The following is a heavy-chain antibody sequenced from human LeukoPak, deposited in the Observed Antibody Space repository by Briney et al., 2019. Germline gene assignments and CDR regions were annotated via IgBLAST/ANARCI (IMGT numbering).Heavy chain of an antibody. Sequence: ASVKVSCKASGGTFSSYTISWVRQAPGQGLEWMGGIIPMFGTADYAQKFQGRVTITADESTNTAYMKLSSLRSEDTAVYYCATAYCSSTSCYNSAVWGKGTTVTVSS. CDR3: ATAYCSSTSCYNSAV. J-gene: IGHJ6*04. CDR1: GGTFSSYT. CDR2: IIPMFGTA. V-gene: IGHV1-69*13. D-gene: IGHD2-2*02.